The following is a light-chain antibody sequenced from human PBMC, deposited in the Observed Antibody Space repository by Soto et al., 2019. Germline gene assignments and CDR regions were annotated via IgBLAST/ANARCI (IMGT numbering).Light chain of an antibody. CDR1: RSTIGNNH. V-gene: IGLV1-51*02. Sequence: QSVLTQPPSVSAAPGQKVTISCSGGRSTIGNNHVSWYRQVPGTAPKLLIYGSDQRPSGIPDRFSGSRSGTSATLGIAGLQTGDEADYYCGTWDSSVSAAVFGGGTKLTVL. CDR3: GTWDSSVSAAV. CDR2: GSD. J-gene: IGLJ3*02.